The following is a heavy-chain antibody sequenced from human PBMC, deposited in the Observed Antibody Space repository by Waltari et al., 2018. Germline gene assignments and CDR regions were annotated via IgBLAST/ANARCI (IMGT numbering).Heavy chain of an antibody. V-gene: IGHV3-21*02. CDR2: ISTSSSYI. Sequence: VQLVESGGGLVKPGGSLRRSCEGSGLSLHRYRLYWVRQAPGKGLEWISSISTSSSYIFYVDSVKGRFTISRDNAKNSLYLQMNSLRAEDTAMYYCVRGRIGTTQSGDWFDPWGQGTLVTVSS. D-gene: IGHD1-7*01. J-gene: IGHJ5*02. CDR1: GLSLHRYR. CDR3: VRGRIGTTQSGDWFDP.